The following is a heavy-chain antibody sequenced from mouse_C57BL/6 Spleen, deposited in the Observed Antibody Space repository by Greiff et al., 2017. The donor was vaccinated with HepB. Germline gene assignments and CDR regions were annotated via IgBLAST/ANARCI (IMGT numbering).Heavy chain of an antibody. CDR1: GFNIKDYY. V-gene: IGHV14-1*01. J-gene: IGHJ4*01. CDR2: IDPEDGDT. CDR3: TTAFYDYEGYYYGRDY. D-gene: IGHD2-4*01. Sequence: VQLQQSGAELVRPGASVKLSCTASGFNIKDYYMHWVKQRPEQGLEWIGRIDPEDGDTEYAPKFQGKATMTADTSSNTAYLQLSSLTSEDTAVYYCTTAFYDYEGYYYGRDYWGQGTSVTVSS.